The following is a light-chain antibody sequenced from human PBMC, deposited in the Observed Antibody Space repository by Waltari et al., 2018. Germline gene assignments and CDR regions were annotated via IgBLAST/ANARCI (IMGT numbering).Light chain of an antibody. CDR3: MQALQTPSSTPSYT. CDR2: LGA. V-gene: IGKV2-28*01. J-gene: IGKJ2*01. Sequence: IVMTQSPLSLSVTPGEPASISCRSSQSLLYVNGNNYLVWSLQRPCKYRQILIYLGANRASGGPDRLSGSGSGTEFTLKISRVEAEDVGLYYCMQALQTPSSTPSYTFGQGTKLEIK. CDR1: QSLLYVNGNNY.